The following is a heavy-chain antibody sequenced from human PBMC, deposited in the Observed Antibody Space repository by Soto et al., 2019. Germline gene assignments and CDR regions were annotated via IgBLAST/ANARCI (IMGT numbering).Heavy chain of an antibody. D-gene: IGHD6-6*01. CDR1: GYTFTSYG. J-gene: IGHJ6*02. Sequence: QVQLVQSGAEVKKPGASVKVSCKASGYTFTSYGISWVRQAPGQGLEWMGGISAYNGNTNYAQKLQGRVTMTTDTSTSTAYMELRSLRSDDTAVYYCAREPASSSSVVYYYYGMDVWGQGTTVTVSS. V-gene: IGHV1-18*01. CDR2: ISAYNGNT. CDR3: AREPASSSSVVYYYYGMDV.